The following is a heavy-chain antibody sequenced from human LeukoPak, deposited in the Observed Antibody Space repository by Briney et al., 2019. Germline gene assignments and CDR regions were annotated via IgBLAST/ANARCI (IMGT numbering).Heavy chain of an antibody. CDR1: GGSVSDYY. CDR3: ASRKLGNDY. D-gene: IGHD7-27*01. J-gene: IGHJ4*02. V-gene: IGHV4-59*02. CDR2: IYYTET. Sequence: SETLSLTCTVSGGSVSDYYWGWIRQSPGKALEWIGYIYYTETSYNPSLKSRVTISADTSRDQFSLKLSSVTAADTAVYYCASRKLGNDYWGQGILVTVTS.